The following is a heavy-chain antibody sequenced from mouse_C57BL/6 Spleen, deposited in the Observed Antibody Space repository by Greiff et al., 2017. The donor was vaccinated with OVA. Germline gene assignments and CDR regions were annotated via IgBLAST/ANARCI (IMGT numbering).Heavy chain of an antibody. V-gene: IGHV1-59*01. J-gene: IGHJ2*01. Sequence: VQLQQPGAELVRPGTSVTLSCKASGYTFTSYWMHWVKQRPGQGLEWIGVIDPSASYTNYNQKFKGKATLTVDTSSSTAYMQLSSLTSEDSAVYYCARGGAYYFDYWGQGTTLTVSS. CDR3: ARGGAYYFDY. CDR1: GYTFTSYW. CDR2: IDPSASYT. D-gene: IGHD6-1*01.